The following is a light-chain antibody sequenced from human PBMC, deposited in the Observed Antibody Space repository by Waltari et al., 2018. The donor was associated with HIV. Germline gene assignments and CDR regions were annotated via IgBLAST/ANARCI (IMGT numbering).Light chain of an antibody. V-gene: IGKV3-20*01. CDR2: GAS. CDR1: QSVSSSY. J-gene: IGKJ2*03. Sequence: EIVLTQSPGTLSLSPGERATLSCRASQSVSSSYLAWYQQKPGQAPRLLMYGASSRATGIPDRFSGSGSGTDFTLTINRLEPEDFAVYYCQQNACSPPYSFGQGTKLESK. CDR3: QQNACSPPYS.